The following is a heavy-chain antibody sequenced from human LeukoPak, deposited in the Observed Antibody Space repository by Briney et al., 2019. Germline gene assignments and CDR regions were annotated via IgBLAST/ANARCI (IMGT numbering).Heavy chain of an antibody. V-gene: IGHV1-2*06. Sequence: ASVKVSCKASGYTFSGHYLHWVRQAPGQGLEWMGRINPNTGVTQYTENFQGRVTMTGDTSISTAYMELRSLRSDDTAVYYCARGPYYDYVWGSYRAWDFDYWGQGTLVTVSS. CDR1: GYTFSGHY. CDR3: ARGPYYDYVWGSYRAWDFDY. CDR2: INPNTGVT. J-gene: IGHJ4*02. D-gene: IGHD3-16*02.